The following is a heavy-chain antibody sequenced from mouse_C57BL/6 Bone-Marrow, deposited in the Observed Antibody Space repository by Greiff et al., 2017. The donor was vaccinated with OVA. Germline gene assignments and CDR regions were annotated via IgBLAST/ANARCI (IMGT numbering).Heavy chain of an antibody. CDR2: IYPRSGNT. CDR3: AREGDYYGPWFAY. J-gene: IGHJ3*01. Sequence: VKLMECGAELARPGASVKLSCKASGYTFTSYGISWVKQRTGQGLEWIGEIYPRSGNTYYNEKFKGKATLTADKSSSTAYMELRSLTSEDSAVYFCAREGDYYGPWFAYWGQGTLVTVSA. D-gene: IGHD1-2*01. V-gene: IGHV1-81*01. CDR1: GYTFTSYG.